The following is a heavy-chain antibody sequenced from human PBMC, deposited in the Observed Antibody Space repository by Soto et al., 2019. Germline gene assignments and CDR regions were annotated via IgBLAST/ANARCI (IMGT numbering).Heavy chain of an antibody. J-gene: IGHJ4*02. V-gene: IGHV3-23*01. D-gene: IGHD2-15*01. CDR3: AKDLYCSGGSCVNY. Sequence: GGSLRLSCAASGFTFSSYAMSWVRQAPGKGLEWVSAISGSGGSTYYADSVKGRFTISRDNSKNTLYLQMNSLRAEDTAVYYCAKDLYCSGGSCVNYWGQGTLVTVSS. CDR2: ISGSGGST. CDR1: GFTFSSYA.